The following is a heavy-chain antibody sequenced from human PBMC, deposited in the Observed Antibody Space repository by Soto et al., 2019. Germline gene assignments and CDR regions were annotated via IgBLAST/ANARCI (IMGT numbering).Heavy chain of an antibody. J-gene: IGHJ3*02. CDR2: IWYDGSNK. V-gene: IGHV3-33*01. CDR1: GFTFSSYG. CDR3: ARSASGGYGAFDI. D-gene: IGHD5-12*01. Sequence: GVSLRLSCAASGFTFSSYGMHWVRQAPGKGLEWVAVIWYDGSNKYYADSVKGRFTISRDNSKNTLYLQMNSLRAEDTAVYYCARSASGGYGAFDIWGQGTMVTVSS.